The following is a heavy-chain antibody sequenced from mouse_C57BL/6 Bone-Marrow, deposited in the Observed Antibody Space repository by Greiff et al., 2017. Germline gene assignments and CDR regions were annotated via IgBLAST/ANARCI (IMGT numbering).Heavy chain of an antibody. J-gene: IGHJ2*01. V-gene: IGHV1-64*01. D-gene: IGHD4-1*01. CDR3: AKSTGTKDY. CDR1: GYTFTSYW. CDR2: IHPNSGST. Sequence: QVQLQQPGAELVKPGASVKLSCKASGYTFTSYWMHWVKQRPGQGLEWIGMIHPNSGSTNYNEKFKSKATLTVDKSSSPAYMQLSSLTSVYSAVYYCAKSTGTKDYWGQGTTLTVAS.